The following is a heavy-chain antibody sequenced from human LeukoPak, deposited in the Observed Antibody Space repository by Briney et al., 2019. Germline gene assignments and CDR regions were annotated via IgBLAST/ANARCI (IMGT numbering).Heavy chain of an antibody. J-gene: IGHJ4*02. V-gene: IGHV3-30*02. D-gene: IGHD4-23*01. CDR1: GFTFSSYG. Sequence: GGSLRLSCAASGFTFSSYGMHWVRQAPGKGLEWVAFIRYDGSNMYYADSVKGRFTISRDDSKNTLYLQMNSLRAEDTAVYYCATTVVISIDYWGQGTLVTVSS. CDR3: ATTVVISIDY. CDR2: IRYDGSNM.